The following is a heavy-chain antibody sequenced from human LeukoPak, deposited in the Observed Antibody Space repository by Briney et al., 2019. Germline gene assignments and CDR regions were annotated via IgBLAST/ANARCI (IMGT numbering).Heavy chain of an antibody. CDR2: IYYSGST. V-gene: IGHV4-59*01. J-gene: IGHJ4*02. Sequence: PSETLSLTCTVSGGSISSYYWSWIRQPPGKGLEWIGYIYYSGSTNYNPSLKSRVTISVDASKNQFSLKLSSVTAADTAVYYCARVGMMRIIDYWGQGTLVTVTS. CDR1: GGSISSYY. D-gene: IGHD3-10*01. CDR3: ARVGMMRIIDY.